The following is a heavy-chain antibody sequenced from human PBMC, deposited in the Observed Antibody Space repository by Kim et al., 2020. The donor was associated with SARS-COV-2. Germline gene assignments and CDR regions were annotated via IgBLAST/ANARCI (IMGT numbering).Heavy chain of an antibody. J-gene: IGHJ2*01. CDR3: ARALGGDYGQWYVDL. Sequence: ASVKVSCKASCYTFTSYGISWVRQAPGQGLEWMGWISAYNGNTNYAQKLQGRVTMTTDTSTSTAYMELRSLRSDDTAVYYCARALGGDYGQWYVDLWGRGTLVTVSS. CDR1: CYTFTSYG. D-gene: IGHD4-17*01. V-gene: IGHV1-18*01. CDR2: ISAYNGNT.